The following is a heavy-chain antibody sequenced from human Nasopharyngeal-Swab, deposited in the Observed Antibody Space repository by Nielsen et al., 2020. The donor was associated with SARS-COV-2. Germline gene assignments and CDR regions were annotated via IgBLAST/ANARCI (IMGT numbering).Heavy chain of an antibody. D-gene: IGHD6-13*01. J-gene: IGHJ6*02. CDR2: FNTNTGNP. V-gene: IGHV7-4-1*02. CDR3: ARAFVSSWPYYYYYGMAV. Sequence: WVRQAPGQGLEWLGWFNTNTGNPTSAQGFTGRFDLSLDTSVSTAYLQISSLKAEDTAVYYCARAFVSSWPYYYYYGMAVWGQGTTVTVSS.